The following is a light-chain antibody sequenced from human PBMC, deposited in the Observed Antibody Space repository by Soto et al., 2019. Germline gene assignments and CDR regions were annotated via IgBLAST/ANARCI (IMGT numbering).Light chain of an antibody. Sequence: QSVLTQPPSMSAAPGQMVAISCSGTSSNIGDNSVSWYQHFPGTAPKVLIYDNNRRPSGIPDRFSGSKSGTSATLPIIGLQTGDEDDYYCATWDSALSAGVFGGGTQLTVL. J-gene: IGLJ3*02. CDR3: ATWDSALSAGV. CDR2: DNN. V-gene: IGLV1-51*01. CDR1: SSNIGDNS.